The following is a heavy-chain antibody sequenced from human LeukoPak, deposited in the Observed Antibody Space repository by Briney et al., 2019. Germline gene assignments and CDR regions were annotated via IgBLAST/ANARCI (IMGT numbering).Heavy chain of an antibody. D-gene: IGHD6-19*01. Sequence: GGSLRLSCAASGFTFSSYGMHWVRQAPGKGLEWVAVISYDGSNKYYADSVKGRFTISRDNSKNTLYLQMNSLRAEDTAVYYCARQREWLVRAFDIWGQGTMVTVSS. CDR1: GFTFSSYG. J-gene: IGHJ3*02. CDR2: ISYDGSNK. V-gene: IGHV3-30*03. CDR3: ARQREWLVRAFDI.